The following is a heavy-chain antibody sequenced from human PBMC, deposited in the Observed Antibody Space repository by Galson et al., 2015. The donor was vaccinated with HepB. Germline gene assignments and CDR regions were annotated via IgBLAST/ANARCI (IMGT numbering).Heavy chain of an antibody. CDR1: GYTFTSYD. CDR2: MNPNSGNT. J-gene: IGHJ6*03. Sequence: SVKVSCKASGYTFTSYDINWVRQATGQGLEWMGWMNPNSGNTGYAQKFQGRVTMTRNTSISTAYMELSSLRSEDTAVYYCARAGLTYYDFWSGYYLYYYYYMDVWGKGTTVTVSS. CDR3: ARAGLTYYDFWSGYYLYYYYYMDV. V-gene: IGHV1-8*01. D-gene: IGHD3-3*01.